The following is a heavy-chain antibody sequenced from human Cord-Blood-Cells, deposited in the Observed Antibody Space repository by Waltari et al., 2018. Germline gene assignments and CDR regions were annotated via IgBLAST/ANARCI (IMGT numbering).Heavy chain of an antibody. CDR3: AREQRGYQLLYYFDY. CDR1: GFTFSSYE. CDR2: ISSSGSTI. D-gene: IGHD2-2*02. Sequence: EVQLVESGGGLVQPGGSLRLSCAASGFTFSSYELNCVRQAPGKGLEWVSYISSSGSTIYYADSVKGRFTISRDNAKNSLYLQMNSLRAEDTAVYYCAREQRGYQLLYYFDYWGQGTLVTVSS. V-gene: IGHV3-48*03. J-gene: IGHJ4*02.